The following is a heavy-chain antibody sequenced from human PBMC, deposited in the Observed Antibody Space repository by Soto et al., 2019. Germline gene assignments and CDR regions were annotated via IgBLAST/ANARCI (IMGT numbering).Heavy chain of an antibody. Sequence: EVQLVESGGGLAQPGRSLRLSCAASGFIFDDYAMHWVRQAPGKGLEWVSGISWQSVRIGYADSVKGRFTISRDNAKNSLYLQMNSLRVEDTALYSCAKDMFSSSSAAPFAYWGQGILVTVSS. J-gene: IGHJ4*02. CDR3: AKDMFSSSSAAPFAY. V-gene: IGHV3-9*01. D-gene: IGHD6-6*01. CDR2: ISWQSVRI. CDR1: GFIFDDYA.